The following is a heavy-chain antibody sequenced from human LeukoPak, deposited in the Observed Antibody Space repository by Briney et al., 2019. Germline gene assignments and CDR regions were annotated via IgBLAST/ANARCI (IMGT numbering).Heavy chain of an antibody. J-gene: IGHJ4*02. D-gene: IGHD5-18*01. V-gene: IGHV3-23*01. CDR2: ISGSGGST. Sequence: GGSLRLSCAASGFTFSSYAMSWVRQAPGKGLEWVSAISGSGGSTYYADSVKGRFTISRDNSKNTLYLQMNSLRAEDTAVYYCAKEGGQPWIQLWSPTYYFDYWGQGTLVTVSS. CDR3: AKEGGQPWIQLWSPTYYFDY. CDR1: GFTFSSYA.